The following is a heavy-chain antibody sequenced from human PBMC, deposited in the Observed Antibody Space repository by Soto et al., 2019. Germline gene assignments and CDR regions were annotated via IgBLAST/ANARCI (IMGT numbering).Heavy chain of an antibody. CDR1: GGSFSGYY. V-gene: IGHV4-34*01. J-gene: IGHJ5*02. D-gene: IGHD3-3*01. CDR2: INHSGST. Sequence: SETLSLTCAVYGGSFSGYYWSWIRQPPGKGLEWIGEINHSGSTNYNPSLKSRVTISVDTSKNQFSLKLSSVTAADTAVYYCARFFSPYYDFWSGYYPSGWFDPWGQGTLVTVSS. CDR3: ARFFSPYYDFWSGYYPSGWFDP.